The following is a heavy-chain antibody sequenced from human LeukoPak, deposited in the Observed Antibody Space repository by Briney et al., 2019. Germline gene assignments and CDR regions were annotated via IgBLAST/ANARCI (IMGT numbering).Heavy chain of an antibody. Sequence: GGSLRLSCAASGFTVSSNYMSWVRQAPGKGLEWVSLIYSGGDTYYADSVKGRFTISRDNSKNTLYLQMNSLRAEDTAVYYCARAPEGAYYDFWSGNYYFDYWGQGTLVTVSS. D-gene: IGHD3-3*01. V-gene: IGHV3-53*01. CDR2: IYSGGDT. CDR1: GFTVSSNY. CDR3: ARAPEGAYYDFWSGNYYFDY. J-gene: IGHJ4*02.